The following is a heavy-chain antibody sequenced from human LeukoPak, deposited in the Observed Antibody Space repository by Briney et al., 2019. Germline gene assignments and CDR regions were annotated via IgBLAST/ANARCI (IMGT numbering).Heavy chain of an antibody. CDR1: GGSFSTYY. CDR2: INYSGST. D-gene: IGHD7-27*01. V-gene: IGHV4-34*01. J-gene: IGHJ4*02. Sequence: PSETLSLTCAAYGGSFSTYYWTWIRQSPGKGLEWIGEINYSGSTKYNPSLKSRVTISADTSKNQFSVKLSSVTAADTAVYFCARVQAAGDGYYFDYWGQGNLVTVSS. CDR3: ARVQAAGDGYYFDY.